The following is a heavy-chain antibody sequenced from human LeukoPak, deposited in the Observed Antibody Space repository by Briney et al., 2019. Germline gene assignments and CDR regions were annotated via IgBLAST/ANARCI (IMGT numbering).Heavy chain of an antibody. CDR2: IRSDSSYK. CDR3: ARDRGVSGNYYDY. D-gene: IGHD3-10*01. Sequence: PGGSLRLSCVASGFSFRNYGMHWVRQAPGKGLEWVTFIRSDSSYKYYADSVKGRFTTSRDNSKSTLDLQINSLRPEDTALYYCARDRGVSGNYYDYWGQGTLVTVSS. V-gene: IGHV3-30*02. CDR1: GFSFRNYG. J-gene: IGHJ4*02.